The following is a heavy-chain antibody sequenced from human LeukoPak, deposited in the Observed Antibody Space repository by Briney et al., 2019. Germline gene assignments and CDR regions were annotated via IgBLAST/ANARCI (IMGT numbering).Heavy chain of an antibody. V-gene: IGHV4-4*07. J-gene: IGHJ4*02. CDR1: GGSISGYY. D-gene: IGHD3-16*01. Sequence: ETSETLSLTCTVSGGSISGYYWSWIRQPAGEGLERIGRIYSSGSTNYNPSLKSRVSMSVDTSNNQFSLNLSSVTAADTAVYYCARKRKGAYDFDCWGQGTLVTVSS. CDR3: ARKRKGAYDFDC. CDR2: IYSSGST.